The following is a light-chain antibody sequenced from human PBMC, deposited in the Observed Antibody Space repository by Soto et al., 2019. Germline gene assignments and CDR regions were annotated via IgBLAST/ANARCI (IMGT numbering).Light chain of an antibody. Sequence: EIVMTQSPATLSVSPGERATLSCRASQSVSSNLAWYQQKPGQAPRLLIYDACTRATAIPARFSGSGSGTEFTLTISSLQSEDFAVYYCQQYNNWPRAFGQGTKLAIK. CDR2: DAC. CDR1: QSVSSN. V-gene: IGKV3D-15*01. CDR3: QQYNNWPRA. J-gene: IGKJ2*01.